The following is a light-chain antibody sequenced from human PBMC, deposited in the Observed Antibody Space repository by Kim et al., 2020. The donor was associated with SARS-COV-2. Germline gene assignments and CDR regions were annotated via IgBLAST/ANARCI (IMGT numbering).Light chain of an antibody. CDR1: QSVSSNY. V-gene: IGKV3-20*01. CDR2: LAS. J-gene: IGKJ2*01. Sequence: SPGESATRSCRASQSVSSNYLAWYHQRPGQAPRLLIYLASTRATGAPDRFSGSGSGTDFTLTIRRLEPEDSGVFYCQQYDTSPYTFGQGTKVEIK. CDR3: QQYDTSPYT.